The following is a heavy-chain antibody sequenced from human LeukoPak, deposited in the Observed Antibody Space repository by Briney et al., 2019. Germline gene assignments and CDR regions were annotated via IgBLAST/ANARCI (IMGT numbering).Heavy chain of an antibody. Sequence: SETLSLTCTVSGGSISSYYWSWIRQPPGKGLEWFGYIYYSGSTNYNPSLKSRVTISVDTSKNQFSLKLSSVTAADTAVYYCARAEQQLTHYGMDVWGQGTTVTVSS. CDR2: IYYSGST. CDR3: ARAEQQLTHYGMDV. CDR1: GGSISSYY. D-gene: IGHD6-13*01. J-gene: IGHJ6*02. V-gene: IGHV4-59*01.